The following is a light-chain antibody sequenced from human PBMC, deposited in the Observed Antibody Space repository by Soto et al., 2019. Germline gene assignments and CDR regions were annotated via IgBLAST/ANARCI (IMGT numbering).Light chain of an antibody. CDR3: QVWDSSSDHDV. Sequence: SYELTQPPSVSVAPGKTARITCGGNNIGSKSVHWYQQKPGQAPVLVIYYDSDRPSGIPERFSGSNSGNTATLTISRVEAGDEADCYCQVWDSSSDHDVFGTGTKVTVL. CDR1: NIGSKS. J-gene: IGLJ1*01. V-gene: IGLV3-21*04. CDR2: YDS.